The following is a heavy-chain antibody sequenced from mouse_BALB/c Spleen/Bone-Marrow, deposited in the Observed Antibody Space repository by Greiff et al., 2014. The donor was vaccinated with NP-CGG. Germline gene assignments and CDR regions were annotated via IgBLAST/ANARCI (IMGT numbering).Heavy chain of an antibody. CDR2: IWADGST. J-gene: IGHJ4*01. Sequence: VQRVESGPGLVAPSQSLSISCTVSGFSLTSYGVHWVRQPPGKGLEWLGVIWADGSTNYNSALMSRLSISEDNSKSQVFLKMNSLQTDDTAMYYCARITTATGAMDYWGQGTSVTVSS. V-gene: IGHV2-9*02. D-gene: IGHD1-2*01. CDR1: GFSLTSYG. CDR3: ARITTATGAMDY.